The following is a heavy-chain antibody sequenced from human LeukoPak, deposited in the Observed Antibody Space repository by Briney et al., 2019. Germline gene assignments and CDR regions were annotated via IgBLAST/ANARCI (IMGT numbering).Heavy chain of an antibody. Sequence: PGGCLRLSCAASGFTFSNYGMHWVRQAPGRGLEWVAVIWYDGSKRYYADSVMGRFTISRDNSKNTLYLEISSLRDEDTGVYYCSATDHFSTGWADYWGQGVLVTVSS. J-gene: IGHJ4*02. CDR3: SATDHFSTGWADY. D-gene: IGHD6-19*01. V-gene: IGHV3-33*01. CDR1: GFTFSNYG. CDR2: IWYDGSKR.